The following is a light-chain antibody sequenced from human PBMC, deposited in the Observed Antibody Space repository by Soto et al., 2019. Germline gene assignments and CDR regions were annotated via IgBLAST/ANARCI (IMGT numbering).Light chain of an antibody. CDR3: CSYAGSYSYV. J-gene: IGLJ1*01. CDR1: NIDVGCYKY. V-gene: IGLV2-11*01. Sequence: QSALTQPRSLSGSPGQSVTISCTGTNIDVGCYKYVSWYQQYPGKAPKLMIYDVSKRPSGVPDRFSGSKSVNTASLTISGLQAEDEADYFCCSYAGSYSYVFGTGTKVTVL. CDR2: DVS.